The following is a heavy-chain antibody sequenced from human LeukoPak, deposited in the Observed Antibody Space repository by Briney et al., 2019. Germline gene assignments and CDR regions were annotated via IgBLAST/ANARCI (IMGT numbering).Heavy chain of an antibody. Sequence: ASETLSLTCTVSGDSFRSSPYYWGWIRQPPGKGLEWIGCIYYNGSPYYNPSLKSRVTVSADTAKNQFSLKVNSVTATDTAVYYWARGQIEQLVGKNYYYYYVMDVWGQGTTVTVSS. CDR1: GDSFRSSPYY. D-gene: IGHD6-6*01. J-gene: IGHJ6*02. CDR2: IYYNGSP. CDR3: ARGQIEQLVGKNYYYYYVMDV. V-gene: IGHV4-39*01.